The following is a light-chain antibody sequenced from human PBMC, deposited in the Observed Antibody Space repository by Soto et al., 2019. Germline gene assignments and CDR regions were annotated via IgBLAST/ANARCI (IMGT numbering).Light chain of an antibody. CDR2: EVS. Sequence: QSAPNPPSPVSGSPGQAIPIFCPGTSSDVGGYNYVSWYQQHPGKAPKLMIYEVSNRPSGVSSRFSGSKSGNTASLTISGLQAEDEADYYCSSYTSSSTLFGTGTKVTVL. V-gene: IGLV2-14*01. J-gene: IGLJ1*01. CDR1: SSDVGGYNY. CDR3: SSYTSSSTL.